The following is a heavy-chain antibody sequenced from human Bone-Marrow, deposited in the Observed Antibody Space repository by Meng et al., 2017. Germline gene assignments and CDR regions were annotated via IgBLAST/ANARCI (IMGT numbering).Heavy chain of an antibody. CDR2: IIPIFGTA. CDR3: ASMTTVTVDYYFDY. CDR1: GGTFSSYA. D-gene: IGHD4-17*01. Sequence: QVQLVQAGAEVKKPGASVKVSCKASGGTFSSYAISWVRQAPGQGLGWMGGIIPIFGTANYAQKFQGRVTITADESTSTAYMELSSLRSEDTAVYYCASMTTVTVDYYFDYWGQGTLVTVSS. J-gene: IGHJ4*02. V-gene: IGHV1-69*13.